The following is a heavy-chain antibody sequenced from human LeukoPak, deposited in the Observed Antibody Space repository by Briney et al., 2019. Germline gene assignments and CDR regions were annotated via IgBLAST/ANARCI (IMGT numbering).Heavy chain of an antibody. J-gene: IGHJ4*02. D-gene: IGHD1-26*01. CDR1: GFTFSDHY. CDR3: ARVGRWEVLGAYDY. Sequence: GESRRLSCAASGFTFSDHYMDWVRQAPGKGLEWVGRIRNTANSDSTAYAASVRGRFSISRDGSKNSLNLQMNSLKIEDTAVYYCARVGRWEVLGAYDYWGQGTLVTASS. CDR2: IRNTANSDST. V-gene: IGHV3-72*01.